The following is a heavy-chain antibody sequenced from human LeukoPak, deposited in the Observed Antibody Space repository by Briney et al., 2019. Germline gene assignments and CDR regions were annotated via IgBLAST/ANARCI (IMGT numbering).Heavy chain of an antibody. V-gene: IGHV1-46*01. J-gene: IGHJ6*02. D-gene: IGHD3-3*01. CDR2: INPSGGST. CDR1: GYTFTSHY. Sequence: ASVKVSCKASGYTFTSHYMHWVRQAPGQGLEWMGIINPSGGSTSYAQKFQGRVTMTRDTSTSTVYMELSSLRSEDTAVYYCARGCRVYDFWSGYYRAGDYYYGMDVWGQGTTVTVSS. CDR3: ARGCRVYDFWSGYYRAGDYYYGMDV.